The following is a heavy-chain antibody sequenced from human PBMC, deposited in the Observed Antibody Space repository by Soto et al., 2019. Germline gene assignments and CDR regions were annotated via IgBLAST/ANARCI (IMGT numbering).Heavy chain of an antibody. Sequence: EVQLLESGGGLVQPGGSLRLSCAASGFTFSDYAMSWVRQAPGKGLEWFSVISGSRVNTYYADSVKGRFTVSSDNSTITLSLKMKSLLDDDTAVYYCAGTEGYSSSYPAYWGQGALVTVSS. V-gene: IGHV3-23*01. CDR2: ISGSRVNT. D-gene: IGHD6-6*01. CDR3: AGTEGYSSSYPAY. J-gene: IGHJ4*02. CDR1: GFTFSDYA.